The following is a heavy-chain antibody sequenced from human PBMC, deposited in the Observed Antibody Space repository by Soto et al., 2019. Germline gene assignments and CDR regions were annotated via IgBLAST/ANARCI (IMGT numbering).Heavy chain of an antibody. CDR1: GFSVSNNY. V-gene: IGHV3-66*01. CDR3: ARKVYNTSQFPMGY. CDR2: IYNNGDT. J-gene: IGHJ4*02. D-gene: IGHD6-13*01. Sequence: EVQVVESGGGLVQPGGSLILSCIASGFSVSNNYMDWVRQAPGKGLEWVSVIYNNGDTNYADSVKGRFTISRDNSRNILYLQMNSLRAEDTAVYYCARKVYNTSQFPMGYWGQGTLVTVSS.